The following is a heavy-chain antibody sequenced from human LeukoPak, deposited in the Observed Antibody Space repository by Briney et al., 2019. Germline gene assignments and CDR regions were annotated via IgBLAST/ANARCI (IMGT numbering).Heavy chain of an antibody. CDR1: GFTFSGSA. CDR3: AKELRRITIFGVVTFDY. D-gene: IGHD3-3*01. J-gene: IGHJ4*02. V-gene: IGHV3-73*01. Sequence: PGGSLKLSCAASGFTFSGSAMHWVRQASGKGLEWVGRIRSKPNGYATAYAVSVKGRFTISRDDSKNTAYLQMNSLKTEDTAVYYCAKELRRITIFGVVTFDYWGQGTLATVSS. CDR2: IRSKPNGYAT.